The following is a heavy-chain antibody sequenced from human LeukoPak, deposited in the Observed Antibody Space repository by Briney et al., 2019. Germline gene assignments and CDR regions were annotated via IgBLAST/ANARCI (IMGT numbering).Heavy chain of an antibody. CDR2: IWSDGSNK. V-gene: IGHV3-30*02. Sequence: AGGSLRLSCAASGFTFSSYGMHWVRQAPGKGLEWVAVIWSDGSNKYYADSVKGRFTISRDISKNTLYLQMNSLRAEDTAVYYCAKVGGWEPILGYFDYWGQGTLVTVSS. CDR1: GFTFSSYG. J-gene: IGHJ4*02. CDR3: AKVGGWEPILGYFDY. D-gene: IGHD1-26*01.